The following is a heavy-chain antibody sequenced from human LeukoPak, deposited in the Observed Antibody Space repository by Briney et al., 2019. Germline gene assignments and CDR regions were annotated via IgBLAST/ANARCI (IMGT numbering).Heavy chain of an antibody. CDR2: ISAYNGDT. D-gene: IGHD2-15*01. V-gene: IGHV1-18*01. CDR3: ARDRLGYCSGGSCYPVDY. J-gene: IGHJ4*02. Sequence: ASVKVSCKASGYTFTDYGLSWVRQAPGQGLEWMGWISAYNGDTNYAQKLQGRVTMTTDTSTSTAYMELRSLRSDDTAVYYCARDRLGYCSGGSCYPVDYWGQGTLVTVSS. CDR1: GYTFTDYG.